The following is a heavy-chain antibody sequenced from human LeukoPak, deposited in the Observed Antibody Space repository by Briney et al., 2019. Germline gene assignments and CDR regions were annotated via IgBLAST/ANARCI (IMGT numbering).Heavy chain of an antibody. Sequence: GGSLRLSCAASGLTFTGQWMNWVRQAPGQGLEWVANIKYDGSEEYYADSVKGRFTISRDNAKNSLSLQMNYVRAGDTAIYYCAYTNHLTYWGQGTLVTVSS. J-gene: IGHJ4*02. CDR3: AYTNHLTY. CDR2: IKYDGSEE. CDR1: GLTFTGQW. D-gene: IGHD3-16*01. V-gene: IGHV3-7*01.